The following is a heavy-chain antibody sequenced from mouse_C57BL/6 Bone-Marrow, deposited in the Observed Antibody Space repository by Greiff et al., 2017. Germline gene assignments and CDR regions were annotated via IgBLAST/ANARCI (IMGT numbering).Heavy chain of an antibody. CDR1: GYTFTSYW. J-gene: IGHJ2*01. CDR3: RRDGDGSYFDY. V-gene: IGHV1-64*01. Sequence: QVQLQQPGAELVKPGASVKLSCKASGYTFTSYWMHWVKQRPGQGLEWIGMIHPNSGSTNYNEKFKSKATLTVDTSSSTAYMQLSSLTSEDSAAYYCRRDGDGSYFDYWGQGTTLTVSS. CDR2: IHPNSGST. D-gene: IGHD2-3*01.